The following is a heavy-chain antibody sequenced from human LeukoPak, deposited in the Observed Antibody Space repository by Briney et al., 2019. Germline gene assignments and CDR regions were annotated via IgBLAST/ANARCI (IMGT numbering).Heavy chain of an antibody. D-gene: IGHD4-23*01. CDR2: ISTRDNTI. J-gene: IGHJ4*02. CDR3: ARGARWAYYFDY. CDR1: GFTFSDYY. V-gene: IGHV3-11*01. Sequence: GGSLRLSCTASGFTFSDYYMSWIRQTPGKGLEWLSYISTRDNTIQYADSVKGRFTISRDNANNSVFLQMNNLRAEDSAIYYCARGARWAYYFDYWGQGSLVTASS.